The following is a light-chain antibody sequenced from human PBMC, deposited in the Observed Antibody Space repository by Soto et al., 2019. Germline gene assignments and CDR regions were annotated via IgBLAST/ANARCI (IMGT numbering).Light chain of an antibody. CDR1: SSDVGNYKY. V-gene: IGLV2-14*03. J-gene: IGLJ2*01. CDR3: SSYTTTSPVI. Sequence: QSALTQPASVSGSPGQSITLSCTGTSSDVGNYKYVSWYQQHPGKAPRLVIYDVTDRPSGVSNRFSGSKSGNTAFLTISGLQAEDEADYYCSSYTTTSPVIFGGGTKVTVL. CDR2: DVT.